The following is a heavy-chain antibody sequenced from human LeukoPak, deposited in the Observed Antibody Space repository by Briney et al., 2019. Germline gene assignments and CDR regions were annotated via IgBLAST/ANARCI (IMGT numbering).Heavy chain of an antibody. CDR2: VSDNNGNT. D-gene: IGHD6-13*01. CDR3: ARDFYHRCTSWYDVFDV. Sequence: ASVKVSCKASGYTFTTYGLSWVRQAPGQGLEWMGQVSDNNGNTNYTQNLQGRVSITTDTFTNTAYMEVSSLRSEYTAVYYWARDFYHRCTSWYDVFDVWGQGTMVTVSS. CDR1: GYTFTTYG. J-gene: IGHJ3*01. V-gene: IGHV1-18*01.